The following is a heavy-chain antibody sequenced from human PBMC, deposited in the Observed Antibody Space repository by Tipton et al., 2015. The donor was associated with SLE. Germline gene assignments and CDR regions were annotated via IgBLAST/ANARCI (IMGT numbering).Heavy chain of an antibody. V-gene: IGHV4-61*01. J-gene: IGHJ2*01. CDR2: IYTSGST. Sequence: TLSLTCAVSGYSISSGYYWGWIRQPPGKGLEWIGYIYTSGSTNYNPSLKSRVTISVDTSKNQFSLKLSSVTAADTAVYYCARVSGYCSGGSCYSGWYFDLWGRGTLVTVSS. D-gene: IGHD2-15*01. CDR1: GYSISSGYY. CDR3: ARVSGYCSGGSCYSGWYFDL.